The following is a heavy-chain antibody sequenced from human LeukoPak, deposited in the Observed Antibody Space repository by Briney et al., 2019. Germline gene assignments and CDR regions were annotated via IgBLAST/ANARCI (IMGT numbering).Heavy chain of an antibody. V-gene: IGHV4-59*01. J-gene: IGHJ4*02. Sequence: PSETLSLTCTVSGGSISSYYWSWIRRPPGKGLEWIGYIYYSGSTNYNPSLKSRVTISVDTSKNQFSLKLSSVTAADTAVYYCARVRVRYFDYWGQGTLATVSS. D-gene: IGHD3-10*01. CDR2: IYYSGST. CDR3: ARVRVRYFDY. CDR1: GGSISSYY.